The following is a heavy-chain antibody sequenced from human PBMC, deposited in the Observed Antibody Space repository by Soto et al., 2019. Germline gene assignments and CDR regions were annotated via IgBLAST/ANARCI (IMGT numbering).Heavy chain of an antibody. CDR3: ARALRGEELESWFDP. Sequence: GPSVKVSCKASGGTFSSYAISWVRQAPGQGLEWMGGIIPIFGTANYAQKFQGRVTITADESTSTAYMELSSLRSEDTAVYYCARALRGEELESWFDPWGQGTLVTVSS. CDR2: IIPIFGTA. CDR1: GGTFSSYA. V-gene: IGHV1-69*13. J-gene: IGHJ5*02. D-gene: IGHD1-1*01.